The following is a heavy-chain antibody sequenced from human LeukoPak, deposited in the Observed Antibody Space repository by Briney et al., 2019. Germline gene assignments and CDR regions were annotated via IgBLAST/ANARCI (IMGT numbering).Heavy chain of an antibody. V-gene: IGHV3-23*01. D-gene: IGHD5-18*01. CDR1: GFTFSTCA. CDR3: VKEPRGYSSSFDI. J-gene: IGHJ3*02. CDR2: ISGSGSKT. Sequence: GGPLRLSCAASGFTFSTCAINWVRQAPGKGLEWVSAISGSGSKTFYADSVKGRFTISRDNPKNTLYLQMNSLRPEDTAVYYCVKEPRGYSSSFDIWGQGTMVTVSS.